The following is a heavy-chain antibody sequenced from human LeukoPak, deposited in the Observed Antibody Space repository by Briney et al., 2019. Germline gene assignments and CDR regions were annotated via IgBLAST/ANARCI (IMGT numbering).Heavy chain of an antibody. CDR3: ASGGKYCTGGACYGD. CDR1: GFIVSDDY. D-gene: IGHD2-8*02. CDR2: IYSGGAT. V-gene: IGHV3-53*01. J-gene: IGHJ4*02. Sequence: HGGSLRLSCAASGFIVSDDYISWVRQTPGKGLEWVSVIYSGGATFYADSVKGRFTISRDNSKNTVHLQMNSLRAEDTAVHYCASGGKYCTGGACYGDWGQGTLVTVSS.